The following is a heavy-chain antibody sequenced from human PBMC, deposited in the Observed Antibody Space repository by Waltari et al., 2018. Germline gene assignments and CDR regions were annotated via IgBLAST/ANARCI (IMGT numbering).Heavy chain of an antibody. CDR3: ARQGHYDFWTGYYLFDY. J-gene: IGHJ4*02. CDR2: IYYSGST. Sequence: QVQLQESGPGLVKPSETLSLTCTVSGGSISNYYWSWIRQSPGKGLEWIGSIYYSGSTNYNPSPKSRFTVSVDTSKNHFSLKLSLVTAADTALYYCARQGHYDFWTGYYLFDYWGQGTLVTVSS. D-gene: IGHD3-3*01. V-gene: IGHV4-59*08. CDR1: GGSISNYY.